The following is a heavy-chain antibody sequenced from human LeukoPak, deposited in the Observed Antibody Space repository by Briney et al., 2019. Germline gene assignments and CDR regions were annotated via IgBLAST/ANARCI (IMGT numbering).Heavy chain of an antibody. CDR2: FDPEDGET. D-gene: IGHD5-12*01. J-gene: IGHJ4*02. V-gene: IGHV1-24*01. CDR1: GFTFSSYD. CDR3: ATDSPPFRGYDLPDY. Sequence: PGRSLRLSCAASGFTFSSYDMHWVRQAPGKGLEWMGGFDPEDGETIYAQKFQGRVTMTEDTSTDTAYMELSSLRSEDTAVYYCATDSPPFRGYDLPDYWGQGTLVTVSS.